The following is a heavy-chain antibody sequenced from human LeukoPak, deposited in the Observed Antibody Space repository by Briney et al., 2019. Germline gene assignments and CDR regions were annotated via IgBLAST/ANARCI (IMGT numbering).Heavy chain of an antibody. Sequence: SETLSLTCTVSGGSISSSSYYWGWIRQPPGKGLEWIGSIYYSGSTYYNPSLKSRVTISVDTSKSQFSLNLSSVTAADTAVYYCARGIYSGYDRSFDCWGQGTLVTVSS. CDR2: IYYSGST. D-gene: IGHD5-12*01. V-gene: IGHV4-39*07. CDR1: GGSISSSSYY. CDR3: ARGIYSGYDRSFDC. J-gene: IGHJ4*02.